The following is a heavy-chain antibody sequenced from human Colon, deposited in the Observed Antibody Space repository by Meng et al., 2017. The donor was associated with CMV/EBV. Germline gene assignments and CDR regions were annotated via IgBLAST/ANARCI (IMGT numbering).Heavy chain of an antibody. D-gene: IGHD2-21*02. CDR2: IRYDGTKA. CDR3: AKEFVLGTHLDH. J-gene: IGHJ4*02. Sequence: GGSLRLSCSASGFTFTTFGMHWVRQAPGKGLEWVAFIRYDGTKADYADSVTGRLTISRDNAKNSLHLQMTSLRPEDTAVYYCAKEFVLGTHLDHWGQGTLVTVFS. V-gene: IGHV3-30*02. CDR1: GFTFTTFG.